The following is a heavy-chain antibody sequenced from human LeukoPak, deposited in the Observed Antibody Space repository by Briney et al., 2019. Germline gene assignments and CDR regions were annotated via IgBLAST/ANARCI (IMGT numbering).Heavy chain of an antibody. CDR1: GYTFTKYG. CDR3: ARKRPYSSRDYYYYYMDV. D-gene: IGHD2-21*01. J-gene: IGHJ6*03. V-gene: IGHV1-18*01. CDR2: ISGYNGNT. Sequence: ASMKVSCKASGYTFTKYGISWVRQAPGQGLEWMGWISGYNGNTNYAQKFQGRVTMTRNTSISTAYMELSSLRSEDTAVYYCARKRPYSSRDYYYYYMDVWGKGTTVTVSS.